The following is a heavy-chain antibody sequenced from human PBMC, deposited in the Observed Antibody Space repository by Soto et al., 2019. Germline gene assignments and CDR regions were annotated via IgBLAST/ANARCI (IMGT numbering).Heavy chain of an antibody. D-gene: IGHD6-13*01. CDR2: IIPIFGTA. CDR3: ARDEDEYSSSWYFSNYYYGMDV. J-gene: IGHJ6*02. V-gene: IGHV1-69*12. CDR1: GGTFSSYA. Sequence: QVQLVQSGAEVKKPGSSVKVSCKASGGTFSSYAISWVRQAPGQGLEWMGGIIPIFGTANYAQKFQGRVRITADDSTSPAYMELSSLRSEDTAVYYCARDEDEYSSSWYFSNYYYGMDVWGQGTTVTVSS.